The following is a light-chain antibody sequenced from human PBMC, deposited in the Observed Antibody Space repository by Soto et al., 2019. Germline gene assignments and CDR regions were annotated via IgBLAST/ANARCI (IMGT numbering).Light chain of an antibody. CDR1: QSVSNNY. Sequence: EVVLTQSPGTLSLSPGERATLSCRASQSVSNNYFAWYQQKPGQAPRLLIFGASDRATGIPDRFRGSGYGSDFTLTISRLEPEDFAVYYCQQYRSSPPYTFGQGTKREIK. J-gene: IGKJ2*01. V-gene: IGKV3-20*01. CDR2: GAS. CDR3: QQYRSSPPYT.